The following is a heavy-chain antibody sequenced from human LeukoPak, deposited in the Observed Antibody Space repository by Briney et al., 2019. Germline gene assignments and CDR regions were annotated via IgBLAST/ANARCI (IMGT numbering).Heavy chain of an antibody. Sequence: PSETLSLTCTVSGGSISSSSYYWGWIRQPPGKGLEWIGSIYYSGSPYYNPSLKSRVTISVDTSKNQSSLKLSSLTAADTAVYYCARDIGSTGYSSSWFPSFDYWGQGTLVTVSS. CDR1: GGSISSSSYY. V-gene: IGHV4-39*02. D-gene: IGHD6-13*01. J-gene: IGHJ4*02. CDR2: IYYSGSP. CDR3: ARDIGSTGYSSSWFPSFDY.